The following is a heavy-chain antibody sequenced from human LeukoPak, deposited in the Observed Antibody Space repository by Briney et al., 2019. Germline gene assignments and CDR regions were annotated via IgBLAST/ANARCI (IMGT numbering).Heavy chain of an antibody. J-gene: IGHJ4*02. V-gene: IGHV3-11*01. Sequence: GGSLRLSCAASGFTFSDYYMSWIRQAPGKGLEWVSYISSSGSTIYYADSVKGRFTISRDNAKNSLYLQMDSLRPEDTAFYYCAKDTYSGFDSGAGFDYWGQGTLVTVSS. D-gene: IGHD5-12*01. CDR3: AKDTYSGFDSGAGFDY. CDR2: ISSSGSTI. CDR1: GFTFSDYY.